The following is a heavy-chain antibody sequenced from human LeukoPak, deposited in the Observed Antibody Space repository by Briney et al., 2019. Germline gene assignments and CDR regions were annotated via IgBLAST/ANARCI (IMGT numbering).Heavy chain of an antibody. CDR3: ARFSAFNFIAAAGTDYYYYGMDV. CDR2: TRYDGRDK. CDR1: GFIFDHYG. D-gene: IGHD6-13*01. V-gene: IGHV3-33*07. Sequence: PGGSLRLSCAASGFIFDHYGMYWVRQAPGKGLEWVSFTRYDGRDKYYADSVKGRFTISRDNAKNSLYLQMNSLRAEDTAVYYCARFSAFNFIAAAGTDYYYYGMDVWGQGTTVTVSS. J-gene: IGHJ6*02.